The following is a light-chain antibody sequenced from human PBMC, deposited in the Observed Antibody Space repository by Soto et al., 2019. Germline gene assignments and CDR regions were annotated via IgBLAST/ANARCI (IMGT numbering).Light chain of an antibody. Sequence: QSALTQPASVSGSPGQSITISCTGTSSDIGGYNFVSWYQQHPGKAPKLLIYDVNYRPSGVPDRFSGSKSGNSASLTISGLKAEDEADYYCSSYTSNTALVVFGGGTKLTVL. J-gene: IGLJ2*01. CDR1: SSDIGGYNF. CDR3: SSYTSNTALVV. CDR2: DVN. V-gene: IGLV2-14*03.